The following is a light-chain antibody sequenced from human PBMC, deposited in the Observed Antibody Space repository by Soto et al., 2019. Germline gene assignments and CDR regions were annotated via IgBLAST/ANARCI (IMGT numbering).Light chain of an antibody. V-gene: IGLV2-14*01. J-gene: IGLJ2*01. Sequence: QSALTQPASVSGSPGQSITISCTGTNTDVGGFNFVSWYQQRPGNVPKLLIYDVDERPSVVSNRFSGARSANTASLTISGLQAEDEADYSCSSYTSRSTVIFGGGTKVTVL. CDR1: NTDVGGFNF. CDR2: DVD. CDR3: SSYTSRSTVI.